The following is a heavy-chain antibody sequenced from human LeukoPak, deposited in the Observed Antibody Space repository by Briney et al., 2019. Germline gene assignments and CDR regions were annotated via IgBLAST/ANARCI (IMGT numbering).Heavy chain of an antibody. CDR3: AGTVTTRYYFDY. CDR2: IYYTGST. J-gene: IGHJ4*02. D-gene: IGHD4-17*01. Sequence: SETLSLTCTVSGGSISSSSSYWGWIRQPPGKGLEWIGSIYYTGSTYYNPSLKSRVTLSVDTSKKQFSLKLSSVTAADTAVYYCAGTVTTRYYFDYWGQGTLVTVSS. V-gene: IGHV4-39*07. CDR1: GGSISSSSSY.